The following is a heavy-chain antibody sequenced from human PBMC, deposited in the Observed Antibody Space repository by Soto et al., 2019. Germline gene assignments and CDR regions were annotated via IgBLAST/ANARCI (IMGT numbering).Heavy chain of an antibody. Sequence: QVQLVQSGAEVKKPGSSVKVSCKASGGTFSSYAISWVRQAPGQGLEWMGEIIPIFGTAYYAQKYQGRVTITADESTSTADMELSSLRSEDTAVYYCARDRGPSSGYYPYWFDPWGQGTLVTVSS. V-gene: IGHV1-69*12. CDR2: IIPIFGTA. D-gene: IGHD3-22*01. CDR3: ARDRGPSSGYYPYWFDP. J-gene: IGHJ5*02. CDR1: GGTFSSYA.